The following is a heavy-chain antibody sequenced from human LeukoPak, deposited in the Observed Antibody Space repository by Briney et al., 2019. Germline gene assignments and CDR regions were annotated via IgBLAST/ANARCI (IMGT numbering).Heavy chain of an antibody. Sequence: GESLKISCKGSGYSFTSYWIGWVRQMPGKGLEWMGIIYPGDSDTRYSPSFQGQVTISADKSISTAYLQWSSLKASDTAMYYCARHPNGDYYYYGMDVWGQGTTVTVSS. D-gene: IGHD4-17*01. CDR2: IYPGDSDT. J-gene: IGHJ6*02. CDR1: GYSFTSYW. V-gene: IGHV5-51*01. CDR3: ARHPNGDYYYYGMDV.